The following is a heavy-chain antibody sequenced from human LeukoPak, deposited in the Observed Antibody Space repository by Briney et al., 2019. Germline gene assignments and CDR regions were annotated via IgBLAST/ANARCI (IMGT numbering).Heavy chain of an antibody. Sequence: GSLRLSCAASGFTFSSYWMHWVRQAPGKGLVWVSGINSDGSSTSYAGSVKGRFTISRDNAKNTLYLQMNSLRAEDTAVYYCARAAGRYYYDSSGYYSTPLDYWGQGTLVTVSS. V-gene: IGHV3-74*01. J-gene: IGHJ4*02. CDR2: INSDGSST. CDR3: ARAAGRYYYDSSGYYSTPLDY. CDR1: GFTFSSYW. D-gene: IGHD3-22*01.